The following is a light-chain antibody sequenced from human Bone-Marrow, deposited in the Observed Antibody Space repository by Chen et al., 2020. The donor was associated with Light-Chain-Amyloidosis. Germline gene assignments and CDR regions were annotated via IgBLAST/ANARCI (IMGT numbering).Light chain of an antibody. V-gene: IGLV3-21*02. Sequence: SYVRTPPSSVSVAPGQTAPIACGGNNIGSTSVHGYQQAPGQAPLLVIYDDSDRPSGIPERLSGSNSGNTATLTIIRVEAGDEADYYCQVWDRSSDRPVFGGGTKLTVL. CDR2: DDS. CDR1: NIGSTS. CDR3: QVWDRSSDRPV. J-gene: IGLJ3*02.